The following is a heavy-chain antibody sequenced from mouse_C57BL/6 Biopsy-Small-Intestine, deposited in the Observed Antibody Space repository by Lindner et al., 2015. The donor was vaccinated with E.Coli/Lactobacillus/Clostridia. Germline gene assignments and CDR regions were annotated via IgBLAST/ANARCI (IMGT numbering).Heavy chain of an antibody. J-gene: IGHJ3*01. V-gene: IGHV5-6*01. D-gene: IGHD2-5*01. CDR2: ISSGGGYA. CDR1: GFTFSTYG. CDR3: TRPTYYSNYAFAY. Sequence: VQLQESGGDLVKPGGSLKLSCAASGFTFSTYGMSWVRQTPDKRLEWVATISSGGGYAYFPDSVKGRFTISRDNAKNTLYLQMSSLKSEDTAMYYCTRPTYYSNYAFAYWGQGTLVTVSA.